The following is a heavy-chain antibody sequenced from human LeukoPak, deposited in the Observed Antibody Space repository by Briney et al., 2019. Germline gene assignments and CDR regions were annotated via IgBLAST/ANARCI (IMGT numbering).Heavy chain of an antibody. CDR3: ARVVSTMVRGVRAFDI. J-gene: IGHJ3*02. Sequence: SETLPLTCAVYGGSFSGYYWSWIRQSPGKGLEWIGEINHSGSTNCNPSLKSRITISVDTSKNQFSLKLSSVTAADTAVYYCARVVSTMVRGVRAFDIWGQGTMVTVSS. CDR2: INHSGST. CDR1: GGSFSGYY. D-gene: IGHD3-10*01. V-gene: IGHV4-34*01.